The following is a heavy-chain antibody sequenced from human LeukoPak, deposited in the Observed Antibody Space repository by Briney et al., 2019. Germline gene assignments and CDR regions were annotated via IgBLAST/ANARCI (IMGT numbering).Heavy chain of an antibody. CDR2: INDDGSST. Sequence: GGSLRLSCAASGFIFSNYWMHWVRQAPGKGLVWVSRINDDGSSTSYADFVKGRFTISRDNSKNTLYLHMNSLRVEDTAVYYCAKEATAYYFDYWGQGTLVTVSS. V-gene: IGHV3-74*01. J-gene: IGHJ4*02. CDR1: GFIFSNYW. CDR3: AKEATAYYFDY.